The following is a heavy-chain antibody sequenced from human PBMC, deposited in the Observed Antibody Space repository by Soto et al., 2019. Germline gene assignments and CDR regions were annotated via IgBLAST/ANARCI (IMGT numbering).Heavy chain of an antibody. CDR3: AREYYGVLTGYYNDY. J-gene: IGHJ4*02. Sequence: EVQLVESGGGLVQSGGSLGLSCVASGFSFRSYWMHWVRQAPGKGLVWVARISSDGTTTTYADSANGRFTVSRDNDANTLYLQMSSLRAEDTAVYYCAREYYGVLTGYYNDYWGQGTLVTVSS. CDR1: GFSFRSYW. V-gene: IGHV3-74*01. D-gene: IGHD3-9*01. CDR2: ISSDGTTT.